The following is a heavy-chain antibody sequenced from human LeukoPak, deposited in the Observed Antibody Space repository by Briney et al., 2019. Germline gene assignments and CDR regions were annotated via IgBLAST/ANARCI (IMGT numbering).Heavy chain of an antibody. J-gene: IGHJ4*02. V-gene: IGHV1-2*02. Sequence: ASVKVSCKASGYTFTGYYMHWVRQAPGQGLEWMGWINPNSGGTNYAQKFQGRVTMTRDTSISTAYMELSRLRSDDTAVYYCVRAPTDEDIVVVPAANQPPDYWGQGTLVTVSS. D-gene: IGHD2-2*01. CDR1: GYTFTGYY. CDR3: VRAPTDEDIVVVPAANQPPDY. CDR2: INPNSGGT.